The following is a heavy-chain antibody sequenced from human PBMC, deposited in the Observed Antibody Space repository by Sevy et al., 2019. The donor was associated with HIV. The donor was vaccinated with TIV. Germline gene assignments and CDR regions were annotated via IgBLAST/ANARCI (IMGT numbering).Heavy chain of an antibody. CDR2: ISNSGTTI. V-gene: IGHV3-48*03. J-gene: IGHJ5*02. CDR1: GFTFSSYE. Sequence: GGSLRLSCAASGFTFSSYEMNWVRQAPGKGLEWVSYISNSGTTISYSDSVRGRFSISRDNARNSLYLQMNSLRAEDTAVYYCARDDYVWGNSRWTNWFDPWGQGTLVTVSS. CDR3: ARDDYVWGNSRWTNWFDP. D-gene: IGHD3-16*02.